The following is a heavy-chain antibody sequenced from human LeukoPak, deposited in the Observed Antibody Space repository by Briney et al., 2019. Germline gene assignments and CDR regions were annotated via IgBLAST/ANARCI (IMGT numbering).Heavy chain of an antibody. Sequence: SETLSLTCAVSGGSISSSNWWSWVRRPPGKGLEWIGEIYHSGSTNYNPSLKSRVTISVDKSKNQFSLKLSSVTAADTAVYYCARDPRDYYDSSGFRGEFDYWGQGTLVTVSS. D-gene: IGHD3-22*01. CDR3: ARDPRDYYDSSGFRGEFDY. J-gene: IGHJ4*02. CDR2: IYHSGST. CDR1: GGSISSSNW. V-gene: IGHV4-4*02.